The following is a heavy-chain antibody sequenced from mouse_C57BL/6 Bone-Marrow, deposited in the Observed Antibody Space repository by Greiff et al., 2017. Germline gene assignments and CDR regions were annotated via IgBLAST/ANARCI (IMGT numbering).Heavy chain of an antibody. CDR1: GYAFSSSW. J-gene: IGHJ1*03. Sequence: QVQLQQSGPELVKPGASVKISCKASGYAFSSSWMNWVKQRPGKGLEWIGRISPGDGDTNYNGKFKGKATLTADKSSSTAYMQLSSLTSEDSAVYFCARGGYYYGSRNWYFDVWGTGTTVTVSS. CDR3: ARGGYYYGSRNWYFDV. D-gene: IGHD1-1*01. V-gene: IGHV1-82*01. CDR2: ISPGDGDT.